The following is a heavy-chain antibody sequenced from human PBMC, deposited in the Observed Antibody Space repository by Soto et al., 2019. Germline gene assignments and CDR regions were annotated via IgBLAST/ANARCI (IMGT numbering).Heavy chain of an antibody. Sequence: EVQLVESGGGLVQPGGSLKLSCAASGFTFSGSAMHWVRQASGKGLEWVGRIRSKANSYATAYAASVKGRFTISRDDSKNTAYPQMNSLKTEDTAVYYCTRLPYYYDSSGEGYWGQGTLVTVSS. CDR3: TRLPYYYDSSGEGY. CDR1: GFTFSGSA. V-gene: IGHV3-73*02. CDR2: IRSKANSYAT. D-gene: IGHD3-22*01. J-gene: IGHJ4*02.